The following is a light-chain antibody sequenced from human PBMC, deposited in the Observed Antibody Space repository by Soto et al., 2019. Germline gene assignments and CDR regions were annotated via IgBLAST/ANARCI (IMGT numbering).Light chain of an antibody. CDR2: GAS. CDR3: QQYGSSTQVT. Sequence: EVVLTQSPGTLSLSPGERATLSCRASPSVSSRYLTWYQQKPGQAPRLLIYGASSRATGIPDRFSGSGSGTYFILTITRMEPEDFAVYYCQQYGSSTQVTFGGGTKVEIK. J-gene: IGKJ4*01. CDR1: PSVSSRY. V-gene: IGKV3-20*01.